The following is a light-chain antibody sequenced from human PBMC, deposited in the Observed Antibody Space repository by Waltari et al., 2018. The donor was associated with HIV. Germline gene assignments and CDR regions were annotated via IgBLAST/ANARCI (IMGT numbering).Light chain of an antibody. CDR2: DVS. Sequence: QSALTQPASVSGSPGQSLTISCTGTSSDVGGYTYVSWYQQHPGKAPKLMIYDVSNRPSGVSNRFSGSKSGNTASLTISGLQAEDEADYYCSSYTSSSTYVFGTGTKVTVL. CDR1: SSDVGGYTY. J-gene: IGLJ1*01. CDR3: SSYTSSSTYV. V-gene: IGLV2-14*01.